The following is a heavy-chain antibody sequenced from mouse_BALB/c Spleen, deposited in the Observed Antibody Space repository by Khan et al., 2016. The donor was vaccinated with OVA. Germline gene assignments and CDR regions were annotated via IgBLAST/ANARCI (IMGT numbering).Heavy chain of an antibody. V-gene: IGHV3-2*02. Sequence: EVQLEESGPGLVKPSQSLSLTCTVTGYSITSDYAWNWVRQFPGNKLEWMGYISYSGSTSYNPSLKSRISITLDTSENQFFLQLNSVTTDDTATYYCARSIMANWGQGTTLTVSS. J-gene: IGHJ2*01. CDR3: ARSIMAN. CDR2: ISYSGST. CDR1: GYSITSDYA.